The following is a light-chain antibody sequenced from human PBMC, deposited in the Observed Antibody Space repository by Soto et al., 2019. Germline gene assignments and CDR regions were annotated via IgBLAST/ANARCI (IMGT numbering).Light chain of an antibody. CDR3: AAWDESLNAAV. CDR2: SDN. V-gene: IGLV1-44*01. Sequence: QSVLTQPYSVSGTPGQRVTISCSGSSSNIGSHTLNWYQHLPGTAPNLLIYSDNQRPSGVPDQISGSTSGTSASLAISGLQPEDEADYYCAAWDESLNAAVFGGGTKLTVL. CDR1: SSNIGSHT. J-gene: IGLJ2*01.